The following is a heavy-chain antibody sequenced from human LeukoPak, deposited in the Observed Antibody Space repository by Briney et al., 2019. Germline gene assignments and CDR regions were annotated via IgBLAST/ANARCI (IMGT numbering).Heavy chain of an antibody. J-gene: IGHJ4*02. D-gene: IGHD5-24*01. Sequence: PGGSLRLSCAASGFTFSSYAMSWVRQAPGKGLEWVSAISGSGGSTYYVDSVKGRFTISRDNSKNTLYLQMNSLRAEDTAVYYCAKVKEMATILFDYWGQGTLVTVSS. CDR1: GFTFSSYA. V-gene: IGHV3-23*01. CDR2: ISGSGGST. CDR3: AKVKEMATILFDY.